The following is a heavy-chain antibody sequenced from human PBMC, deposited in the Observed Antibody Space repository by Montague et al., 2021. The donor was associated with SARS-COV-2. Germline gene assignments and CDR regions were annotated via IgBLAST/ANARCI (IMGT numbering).Heavy chain of an antibody. V-gene: IGHV4-34*01. CDR2: FSHKGKT. D-gene: IGHD4-11*01. CDR1: GSWNSGAD. Sequence: SETLSLTCSGLGSWNSGADRKSTRLHPSHTRESYAVFSHKGKTNYNPSLKSRVTISVDTSKNQFSLRLTSVTAADTAVYYCARHLRVTTVTSHMYHYAMDVWGQGTTVTVSS. CDR3: ARHLRVTTVTSHMYHYAMDV. J-gene: IGHJ6*02.